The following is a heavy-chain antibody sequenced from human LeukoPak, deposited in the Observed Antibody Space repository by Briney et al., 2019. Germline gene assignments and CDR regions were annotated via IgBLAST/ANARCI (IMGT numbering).Heavy chain of an antibody. Sequence: GGSLRLSCAASGFTFSSYAMHWVRQAPGKGLEWVAVISYDGSNKYYADSVKGRFTISRDNSKNTLYLQMNSLRAGDTAVYYCARDSDYGDLGLVGYWGQGTLVTVSS. CDR3: ARDSDYGDLGLVGY. V-gene: IGHV3-30-3*01. CDR1: GFTFSSYA. D-gene: IGHD4-17*01. J-gene: IGHJ4*02. CDR2: ISYDGSNK.